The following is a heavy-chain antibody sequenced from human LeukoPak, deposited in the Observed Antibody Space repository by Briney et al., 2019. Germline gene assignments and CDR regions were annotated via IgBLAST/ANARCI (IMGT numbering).Heavy chain of an antibody. CDR3: AKDPRGDYGYYYYGMDV. J-gene: IGHJ6*04. CDR2: ISGSGGST. CDR1: GFTFSSYA. D-gene: IGHD4-17*01. Sequence: GGSLRLSCAASGFTFSSYAMSWVRQAPGKGLEWVSGISGSGGSTYYADSVKGRFTISRDNSKNTLYLQMNSLRAEDTALYYCAKDPRGDYGYYYYGMDVWGKGTTVTVSS. V-gene: IGHV3-23*01.